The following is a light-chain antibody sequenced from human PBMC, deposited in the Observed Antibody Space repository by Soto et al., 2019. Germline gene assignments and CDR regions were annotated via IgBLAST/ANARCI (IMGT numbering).Light chain of an antibody. V-gene: IGKV1-39*01. CDR3: QQSYSLPLT. CDR2: AAS. Sequence: DIQMTQSPSSLSASVGDRVTITCRTSQSISIYLNWYQQKPGKAPKLLIYAASSLQSGVPSRLSGSGSGTDFTLTINSLQPEDFATYYCQQSYSLPLTFGGGTKVEIK. J-gene: IGKJ4*01. CDR1: QSISIY.